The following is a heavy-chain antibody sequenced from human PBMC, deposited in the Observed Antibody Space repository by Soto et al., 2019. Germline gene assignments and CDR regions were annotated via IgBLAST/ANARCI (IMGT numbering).Heavy chain of an antibody. CDR2: ISSSGSAL. Sequence: EVQLVESGRGLVRPGGSLRLSCAASGFTFNTYGMDWVRQAPGKGLEWLSYISSSGSALFYADSVQGRFTISRDNAKNSLYLQMNSLRAEDTAVYYCAREVAVAGYDYWGQGTLVTVSS. CDR3: AREVAVAGYDY. CDR1: GFTFNTYG. V-gene: IGHV3-48*01. D-gene: IGHD6-19*01. J-gene: IGHJ4*02.